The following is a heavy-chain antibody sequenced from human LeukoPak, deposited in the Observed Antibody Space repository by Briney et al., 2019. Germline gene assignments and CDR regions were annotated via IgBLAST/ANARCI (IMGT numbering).Heavy chain of an antibody. D-gene: IGHD3-22*01. V-gene: IGHV3-21*01. Sequence: GGSLRLSCAASGFTFSSYSMNWVRQAPGKGLEWVSSISSSSSYIYYADSVKGRFTISRDNAKNSLYLQMNSLRAEDTAVYYCARDLAMGDSSGYYEPTGYWGQGTPVTVSS. CDR1: GFTFSSYS. CDR2: ISSSSSYI. J-gene: IGHJ4*02. CDR3: ARDLAMGDSSGYYEPTGY.